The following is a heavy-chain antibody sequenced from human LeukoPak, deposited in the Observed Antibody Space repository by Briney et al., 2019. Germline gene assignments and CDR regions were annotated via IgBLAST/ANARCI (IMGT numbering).Heavy chain of an antibody. CDR2: INWNGGST. V-gene: IGHV3-20*04. J-gene: IGHJ4*02. CDR1: GFTFDDYG. D-gene: IGHD3-3*01. CDR3: AIQYYDFWSGSIY. Sequence: GGSLRLSCAASGFTFDDYGMSWVRQAPGKGLEWVSGINWNGGSTGYADSVRGRFTISRDNAKNSLYLQMSSLRAEDTALYYCAIQYYDFWSGSIYWGQGTLVTVSS.